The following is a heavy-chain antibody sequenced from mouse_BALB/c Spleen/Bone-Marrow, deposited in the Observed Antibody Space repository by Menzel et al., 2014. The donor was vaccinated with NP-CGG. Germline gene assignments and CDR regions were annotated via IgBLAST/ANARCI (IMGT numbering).Heavy chain of an antibody. CDR3: TRGGGFAY. CDR1: GYTFTTYP. Sequence: VQLQQSGAELVKPGASVKISCKAFGYTFTTYPIEWMKQNHGKSLEWIGNFHPYNDDTKYNEKFKGKAKLTVEKSSSTVYLEVSRLASDDFGVYYCTRGGGFAYWGQGTLVTVSA. CDR2: FHPYNDDT. J-gene: IGHJ3*01. V-gene: IGHV1-47*01.